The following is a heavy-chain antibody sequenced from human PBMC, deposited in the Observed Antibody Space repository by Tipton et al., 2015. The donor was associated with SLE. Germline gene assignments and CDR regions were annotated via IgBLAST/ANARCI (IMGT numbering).Heavy chain of an antibody. D-gene: IGHD2-15*01. CDR3: AGAWQGYCSGGTCYVLDY. CDR2: FYYSGST. J-gene: IGHJ4*02. Sequence: TLSLTCAVSGGSITTCYWSWIRQSPGKGLEWIGYFYYSGSTKYNPSPKSRVTMSVDTSKNHFSVKLSSVTAADTAVYYCAGAWQGYCSGGTCYVLDYWGQGTLVTVSS. CDR1: GGSITTCY. V-gene: IGHV4-59*01.